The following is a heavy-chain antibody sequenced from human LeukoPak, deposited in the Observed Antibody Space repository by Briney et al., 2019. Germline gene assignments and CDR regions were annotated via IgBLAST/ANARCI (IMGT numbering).Heavy chain of an antibody. J-gene: IGHJ4*02. V-gene: IGHV4-4*07. CDR1: GGSIGGFY. CDR2: IYPSGGT. D-gene: IGHD4-17*01. CDR3: AREYGDLDY. Sequence: KPSETLSLTCIVSGGSIGGFYWSWIRQPAGKGLEWIGRIYPSGGTNYNPSLKSRVTMSTDTSKNQFSLKLRSVTAADTAVYYCAREYGDLDYWGQGTLVTVSS.